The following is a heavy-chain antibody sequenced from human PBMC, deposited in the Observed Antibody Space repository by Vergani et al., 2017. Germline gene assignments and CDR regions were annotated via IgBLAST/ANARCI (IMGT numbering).Heavy chain of an antibody. D-gene: IGHD5-12*01. CDR3: TKGSRGYTGYFFDY. J-gene: IGHJ4*02. Sequence: EVQLVESGGGLVQPGGSLRLSCAASGFTFRSYWMSWVRQAPEKGLEWVANIRGDEGEKRYADSVKGRFIISRDNSKNTLHLQMNSLRADDTAVYYCTKGSRGYTGYFFDYWGQGTLATVSS. CDR1: GFTFRSYW. CDR2: IRGDEGEK. V-gene: IGHV3-7*03.